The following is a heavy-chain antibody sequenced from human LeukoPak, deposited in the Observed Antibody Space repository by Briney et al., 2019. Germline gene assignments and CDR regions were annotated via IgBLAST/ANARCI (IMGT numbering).Heavy chain of an antibody. CDR1: GYTFTMNG. Sequence: EASVKVSCKASGYTFTMNGISWVRQAPGQGLEWMGWISSYNGKTNYAQRLQGRVTMTTDTSTSTAYMELRSLRSDDTAVYYCARSRGYCGGEAQCDFTYWGQGTLVTVSS. J-gene: IGHJ4*02. V-gene: IGHV1-18*01. CDR2: ISSYNGKT. D-gene: IGHD2-21*01. CDR3: ARSRGYCGGEAQCDFTY.